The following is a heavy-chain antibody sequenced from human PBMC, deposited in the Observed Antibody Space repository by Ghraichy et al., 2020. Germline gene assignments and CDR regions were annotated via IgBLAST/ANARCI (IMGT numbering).Heavy chain of an antibody. V-gene: IGHV3-21*01. D-gene: IGHD5-18*01. CDR3: AKALGIQLWLYLNY. CDR1: GFTFSSYS. Sequence: GGSLRLSCAASGFTFSSYSMNWVRQAPWKGLEWVSSISSSSSYIYYADSVKGRFTISRDNAKNSLYLQMNSLRAEDTAVYYCAKALGIQLWLYLNYWGQGTLVTVSS. CDR2: ISSSSSYI. J-gene: IGHJ4*02.